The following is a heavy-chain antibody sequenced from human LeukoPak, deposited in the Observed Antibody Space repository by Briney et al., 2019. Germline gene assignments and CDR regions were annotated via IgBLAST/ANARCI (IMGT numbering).Heavy chain of an antibody. D-gene: IGHD1-14*01. CDR2: IFPGDSDT. CDR3: ARQPGSGA. J-gene: IGHJ5*02. CDR1: GYSFSCYW. Sequence: GESLKISCKASGYSFSCYWIAWVRQMPGKGLEWMGIIFPGDSDTRYSPSFQGQVTISADKATSTVYLQWRTLRASDSAMYYCARQPGSGAWGQGTLVTVSS. V-gene: IGHV5-51*01.